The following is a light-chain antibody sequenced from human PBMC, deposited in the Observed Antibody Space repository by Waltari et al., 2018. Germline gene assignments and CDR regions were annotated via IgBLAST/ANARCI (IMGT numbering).Light chain of an antibody. CDR1: SRDIGLYNC. J-gene: IGLJ2*01. Sequence: QSALTQPASVSGSPGQSITISCTGTSRDIGLYNCVSWYQLHPGEAPTLILYGVNSRPSGVSNRFSGSKSGNTASLTISGLQGDDEADYFRASCTDTIPPVVFGGGTKLTVL. CDR2: GVN. CDR3: ASCTDTIPPVV. V-gene: IGLV2-14*01.